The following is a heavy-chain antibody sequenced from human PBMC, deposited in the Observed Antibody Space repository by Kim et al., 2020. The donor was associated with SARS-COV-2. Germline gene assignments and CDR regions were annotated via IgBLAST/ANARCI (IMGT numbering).Heavy chain of an antibody. J-gene: IGHJ3*02. CDR3: AKCLCSYSSDAFDI. V-gene: IGHV3-23*01. D-gene: IGHD3-16*02. Sequence: AHSVKSRFTISRDHSKNTLYLGRNSLRANDTAVYYCAKCLCSYSSDAFDIWGQGTMVTVSS.